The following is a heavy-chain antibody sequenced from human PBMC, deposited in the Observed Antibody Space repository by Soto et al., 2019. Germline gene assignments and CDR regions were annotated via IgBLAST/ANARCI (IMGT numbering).Heavy chain of an antibody. CDR2: IYYRGNA. D-gene: IGHD3-9*01. J-gene: IGHJ4*02. V-gene: IGHV4-39*01. Sequence: QLQLQESGPGLVKPSETLSLTCSVSDDSINSDKYYWGWIRQPPGNGLEWIGSIYYRGNAYYNPALHPRPTIPLDNSKSQFSLKLNSVTAADSAVYFCARLEGLATISYYFDFWGPGALVTVSS. CDR3: ARLEGLATISYYFDF. CDR1: DDSINSDKYY.